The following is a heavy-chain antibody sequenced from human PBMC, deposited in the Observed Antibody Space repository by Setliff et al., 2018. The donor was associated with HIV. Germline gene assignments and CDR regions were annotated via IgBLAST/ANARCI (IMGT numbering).Heavy chain of an antibody. Sequence: GGSLRLSCAASGFTFGDYFMSWVRQAPGKGLEWISYIRATSTHTNYADSVKGRFTISRDNAKNSLYLQMSSLRAEDTAVYYCARYYYDHLGYMSYADWYFDLWGPGTLVTVSS. CDR2: IRATSTHT. D-gene: IGHD3-22*01. CDR1: GFTFGDYF. V-gene: IGHV3-11*03. CDR3: ARYYYDHLGYMSYADWYFDL. J-gene: IGHJ2*01.